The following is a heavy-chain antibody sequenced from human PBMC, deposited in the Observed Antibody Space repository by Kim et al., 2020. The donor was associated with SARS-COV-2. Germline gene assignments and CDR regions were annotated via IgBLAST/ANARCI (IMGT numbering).Heavy chain of an antibody. D-gene: IGHD2-21*02. J-gene: IGHJ6*02. V-gene: IGHV3-74*01. CDR3: ARDRGVVVSATIRQYYYYSYGMDA. CDR1: GFTFSSYW. CDR2: INSDGSST. Sequence: GGSLRLSCVASGFTFSSYWMHWVRQAPGKGLVWVSRINSDGSSTSYADSVKGRFTISRDNAKNTLYLQMNSLRAEDTAVYYCARDRGVVVSATIRQYYYYSYGMDAWGPGTTVTVSS.